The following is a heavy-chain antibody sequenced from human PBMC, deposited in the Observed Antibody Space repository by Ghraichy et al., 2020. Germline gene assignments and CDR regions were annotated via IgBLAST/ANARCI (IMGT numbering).Heavy chain of an antibody. J-gene: IGHJ4*02. Sequence: GGSLRLSCAAFGFTFSNYWMTWVRQAPGKGLEWVANIKSDGSEKYFVDSVKGRFTISRDNAENSLYLQMNSLRAEDTAVYYCARCYDSIWGSYPLNYWGQGTLVIVSS. V-gene: IGHV3-7*01. CDR2: IKSDGSEK. CDR1: GFTFSNYW. CDR3: ARCYDSIWGSYPLNY. D-gene: IGHD3-16*02.